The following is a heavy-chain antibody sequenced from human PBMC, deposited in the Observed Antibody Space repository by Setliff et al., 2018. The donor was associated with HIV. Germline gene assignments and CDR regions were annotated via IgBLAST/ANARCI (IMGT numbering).Heavy chain of an antibody. CDR1: GFTFSSYA. CDR2: IYSGGST. J-gene: IGHJ4*02. V-gene: IGHV3-53*01. CDR3: AITDGYTFDY. Sequence: SLRLSCAASGFTFSSYAMSWVRQAPGKGLEWVSVIYSGGSTYYADSVKGRFTISRDNSKNTLYLQMNSLRAEDTAVYYCAITDGYTFDYWGQGTLVTVSS. D-gene: IGHD5-12*01.